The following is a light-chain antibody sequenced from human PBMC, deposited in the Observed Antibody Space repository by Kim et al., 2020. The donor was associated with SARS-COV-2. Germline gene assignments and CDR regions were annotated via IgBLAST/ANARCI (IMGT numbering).Light chain of an antibody. Sequence: PGERVTLSCRASQSVSSSYLTWYQQKPGQAPRLLIYGTSSRATGIPARFSGSGSGTDFTLTISSLQPEDFAVYYCQQDYNLLTFGGGTKVDIK. CDR3: QQDYNLLT. CDR2: GTS. V-gene: IGKV3D-7*01. J-gene: IGKJ4*01. CDR1: QSVSSSY.